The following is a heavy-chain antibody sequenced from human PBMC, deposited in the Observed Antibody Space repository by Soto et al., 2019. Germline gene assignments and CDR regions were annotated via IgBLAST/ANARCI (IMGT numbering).Heavy chain of an antibody. J-gene: IGHJ3*02. CDR2: ISWNSGSI. CDR3: STAPGPLDAFDI. D-gene: IGHD7-27*01. CDR1: GFTFDDYA. V-gene: IGHV3-9*01. Sequence: GGSLRLSCAASGFTFDDYAMHWVRQAPGKGLEWVSGISWNSGSIGYADSVKGRFTISRDNAKNSLYLQMNSLRAEDTALYYCSTAPGPLDAFDIWGQGTMVTVSS.